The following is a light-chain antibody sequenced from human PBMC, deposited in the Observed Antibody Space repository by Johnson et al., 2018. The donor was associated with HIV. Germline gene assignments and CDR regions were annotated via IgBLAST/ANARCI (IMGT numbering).Light chain of an antibody. Sequence: QSVLTQPPSVSAAPGQKVTISCSGSSSNIGNNYVSWYQQLPGTAPKLLIYENNKRPSGIPDRFSGSKSGTSDTLGITGLQTGDEADYYCGTWDSSLSSYVFGTGTKVTAL. J-gene: IGLJ1*01. CDR3: GTWDSSLSSYV. CDR2: ENN. CDR1: SSNIGNNY. V-gene: IGLV1-51*02.